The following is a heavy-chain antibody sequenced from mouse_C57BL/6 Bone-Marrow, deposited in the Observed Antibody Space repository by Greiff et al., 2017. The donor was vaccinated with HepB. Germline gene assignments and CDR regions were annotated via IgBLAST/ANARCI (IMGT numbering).Heavy chain of an antibody. J-gene: IGHJ1*03. CDR3: ARYSNYVNWYFDV. CDR1: DSEVFPIAY. CDR2: ILPSIGRT. Sequence: VQLQQSGSELRSPGSSVKLSCKDFDSEVFPIAYMSWVRQKPGHGFEWIGGILPSIGRTIYGEKFEDKATLDADTQSNTAYLELNSLTSEDSAIYYSARYSNYVNWYFDVWGTGTTVTVSS. D-gene: IGHD2-5*01. V-gene: IGHV15-2*01.